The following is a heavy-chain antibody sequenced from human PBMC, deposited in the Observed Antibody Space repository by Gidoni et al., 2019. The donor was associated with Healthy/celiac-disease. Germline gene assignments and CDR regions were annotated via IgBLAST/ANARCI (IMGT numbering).Heavy chain of an antibody. D-gene: IGHD2-21*01. V-gene: IGHV2-5*02. Sequence: QISLKESVTRLGNPTQTLTLACTFSGFSLSTSGVGVGWIRQPAGKVLEWLALIYWEDDKRYSPSLKSRLTNTKETSTNQVLLTMTNMDTVDTATYYCAHHIDQGSCRANCFDPWGQGTLVTVSS. J-gene: IGHJ5*02. CDR1: GFSLSTSGVG. CDR2: IYWEDDK. CDR3: AHHIDQGSCRANCFDP.